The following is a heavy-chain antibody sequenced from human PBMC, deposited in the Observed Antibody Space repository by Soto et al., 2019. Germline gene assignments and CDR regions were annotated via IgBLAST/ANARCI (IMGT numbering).Heavy chain of an antibody. V-gene: IGHV3-7*05. Sequence: GGSLRLSCAASGFTFSSYWMSWVRQAPGKGLEWVANIKQDGSEKYYVDSVKGRFTISRDNAKNSLYLQMNSLRAEDTAGYYCARAVYSSSPIPRSYFDYWGQGTLVTVSS. J-gene: IGHJ4*02. CDR3: ARAVYSSSPIPRSYFDY. CDR1: GFTFSSYW. D-gene: IGHD6-13*01. CDR2: IKQDGSEK.